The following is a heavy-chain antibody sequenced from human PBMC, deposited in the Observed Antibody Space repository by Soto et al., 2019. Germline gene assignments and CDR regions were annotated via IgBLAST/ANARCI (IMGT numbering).Heavy chain of an antibody. V-gene: IGHV1-69*13. CDR1: GGTFSSYA. CDR2: ILPIFGTA. Sequence: GASVKVSCKASGGTFSSYAISWVRQAPGQGLEWMGGILPIFGTANYAQQFQGRVTITADQSTRTAYMELSSLRSEDTAVSYCARDPSRVTMVRGAPQGWFDPWGQGTLVTVSS. J-gene: IGHJ5*02. D-gene: IGHD3-10*01. CDR3: ARDPSRVTMVRGAPQGWFDP.